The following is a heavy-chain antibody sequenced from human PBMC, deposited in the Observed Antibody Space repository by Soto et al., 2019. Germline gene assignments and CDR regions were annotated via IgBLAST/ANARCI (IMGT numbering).Heavy chain of an antibody. CDR3: ARGTTTSAFSAMDV. CDR2: ISYDGDNK. Sequence: QVQLMESGGGVVQPGRSLRLSCAASGFTFSYHALNWVRQAPGKGLEWVAVISYDGDNKYIAESVKGRFTISRDNSKNTVSLQMNSLRAEDTAMYFCARGTTTSAFSAMDVWGQGTTVTVSS. CDR1: GFTFSYHA. V-gene: IGHV3-30-3*01. D-gene: IGHD1-1*01. J-gene: IGHJ6*02.